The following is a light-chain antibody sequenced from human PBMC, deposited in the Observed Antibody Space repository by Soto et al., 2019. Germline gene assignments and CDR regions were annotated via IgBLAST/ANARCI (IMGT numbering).Light chain of an antibody. CDR1: SSNIGGTNY. Sequence: LTQPPSASGTPGQKVFISCSGSSSNIGGTNYAYWYQQLPGAAPKLLMHSNNLRPSGVPERISGSKFGTAASLAISGLRSEDEAVYYCASWDDRLGAVIFGGGTKVTVL. CDR2: SNN. CDR3: ASWDDRLGAVI. J-gene: IGLJ2*01. V-gene: IGLV1-47*02.